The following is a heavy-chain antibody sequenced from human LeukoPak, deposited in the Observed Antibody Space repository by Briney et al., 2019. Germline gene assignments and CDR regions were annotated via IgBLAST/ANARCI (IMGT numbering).Heavy chain of an antibody. J-gene: IGHJ4*02. CDR1: GFTFRLYA. D-gene: IGHD6-13*01. CDR2: ISGTNLLGASGVKT. Sequence: PGGSLRLSCVASGFTFRLYAMTWVRQAPGRGLEWVSAISGTNLLGASGVKTYYADSVEGRFTISRDNSKTTLYLQMDSLRGDDAAVYYCAKAVGSISWSFDYWGQGTLVTVSS. V-gene: IGHV3-23*01. CDR3: AKAVGSISWSFDY.